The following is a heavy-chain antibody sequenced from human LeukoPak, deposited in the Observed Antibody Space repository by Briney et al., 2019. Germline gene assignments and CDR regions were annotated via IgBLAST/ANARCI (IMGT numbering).Heavy chain of an antibody. CDR3: ARDYDSSGYPKRRAFDI. CDR2: INHSGST. V-gene: IGHV4-34*01. CDR1: GGSFSGYY. Sequence: TSETLSLTCAVYGGSFSGYYWSWIRQPPGKGLEWIGEINHSGSTNYNPSLKSRVTISVDTSKNEFSLKLSSVTAADTAVYYCARDYDSSGYPKRRAFDIWGQGTMVTVSS. J-gene: IGHJ3*02. D-gene: IGHD3-22*01.